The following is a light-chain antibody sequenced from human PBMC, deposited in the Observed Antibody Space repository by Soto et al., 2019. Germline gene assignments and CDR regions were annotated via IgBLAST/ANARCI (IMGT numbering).Light chain of an antibody. CDR2: ETS. V-gene: IGKV1-5*03. J-gene: IGKJ4*01. Sequence: IQMTQSPSTLSASLGDRVTITCRASQSISGWLAWYQQKPGKAPKLLIFETSNLQSGVPSRFSGGGSATDFTLTISGLQPDDFAPYYCQQYSAYPLTFGGGTKVEI. CDR1: QSISGW. CDR3: QQYSAYPLT.